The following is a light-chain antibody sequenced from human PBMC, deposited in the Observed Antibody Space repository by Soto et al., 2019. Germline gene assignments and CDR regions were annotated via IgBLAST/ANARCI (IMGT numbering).Light chain of an antibody. CDR1: NSDIGDNS. V-gene: IGLV1-44*01. Sequence: QTMRAQPPSASRTPGHVVTISFSGSNSDIGDNSVNWYQQLPGTAPKLLIYSYNRRPSGVPDRFSASKSGTSASLAISGLKSEDEAEYYCAAWDDSMNGLLFGGGTQLTAL. J-gene: IGLJ3*02. CDR3: AAWDDSMNGLL. CDR2: SYN.